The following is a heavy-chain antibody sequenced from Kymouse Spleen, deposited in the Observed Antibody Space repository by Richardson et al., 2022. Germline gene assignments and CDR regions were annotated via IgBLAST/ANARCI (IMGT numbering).Heavy chain of an antibody. CDR3: TRYSNYDWFDP. J-gene: IGHJ5*02. Sequence: EVQLVESGGGLVQPGGSLKLSCAASGFTFSGSAMHWVRQASGKGLEWVGRIRSKANSYATAYAASVKGRFTISRDDSKNTAYLQMNSLKTEDTAVYYCTRYSNYDWFDPWGQGTLVTVSS. CDR2: IRSKANSYAT. D-gene: IGHD4-11,IGHD4-11*01. CDR1: GFTFSGSA. V-gene: IGHV3-73*02.